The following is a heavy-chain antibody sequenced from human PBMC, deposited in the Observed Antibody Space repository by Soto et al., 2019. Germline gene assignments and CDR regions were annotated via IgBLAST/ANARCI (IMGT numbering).Heavy chain of an antibody. D-gene: IGHD2-21*01. CDR3: GRVVEGATRHTDPDS. V-gene: IGHV4-39*01. J-gene: IGHJ5*01. CDR2: VYHNGGA. CDR1: GVSIHNSHSF. Sequence: LSLTCTVSGVSIHNSHSFWAWIRQPPGKGLQFIASVYHNGGAHYNSSLKSRVTISVDAANNQVSLRMRSLTAADTAFYYCGRVVEGATRHTDPDSWGQGILVTVSS.